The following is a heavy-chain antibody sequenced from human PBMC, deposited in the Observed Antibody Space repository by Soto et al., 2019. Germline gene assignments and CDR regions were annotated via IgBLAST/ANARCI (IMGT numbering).Heavy chain of an antibody. CDR3: ARYYYDSSGYYRFDY. Sequence: ASVKVSCKASGYTFTGYYIHWVRQAPGQGLEWMGIINPTGGGTSYAQKFQGRLTMTRDTSTSTVYMELSGLTSEDTAVYYCARYYYDSSGYYRFDYWGQGTQGTVSS. CDR1: GYTFTGYY. V-gene: IGHV1-46*01. CDR2: INPTGGGT. J-gene: IGHJ4*02. D-gene: IGHD3-22*01.